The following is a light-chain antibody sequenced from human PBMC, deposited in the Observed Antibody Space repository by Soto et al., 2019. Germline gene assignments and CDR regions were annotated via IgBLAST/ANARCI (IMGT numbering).Light chain of an antibody. V-gene: IGKV1-5*01. J-gene: IGKJ1*01. CDR2: DAS. CDR3: QQYNRHSEWT. Sequence: DIQMTQSPSTLSASVGDRVTITCRASQTISSWLAWYQQKPGKAPKLLIYDASSLESGVPSRFSGSGSGTEFTLTISSLQPDDFATYYCQQYNRHSEWTFGHGTKV. CDR1: QTISSW.